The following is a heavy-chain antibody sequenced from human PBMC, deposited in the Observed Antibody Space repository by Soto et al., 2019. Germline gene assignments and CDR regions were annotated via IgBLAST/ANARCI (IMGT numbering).Heavy chain of an antibody. V-gene: IGHV1-18*01. J-gene: IGHJ3*02. CDR3: ARDRAGYLDAFDI. D-gene: IGHD6-25*01. Sequence: GASVKDSCKASGYTFITYGITWVRQAPGQGLEWMGWISAYNGNTNHAQKLQGRVTMTTDTSTSTAYMELRSLRSDDTAVYYCARDRAGYLDAFDIWGQGTMVTVSS. CDR2: ISAYNGNT. CDR1: GYTFITYG.